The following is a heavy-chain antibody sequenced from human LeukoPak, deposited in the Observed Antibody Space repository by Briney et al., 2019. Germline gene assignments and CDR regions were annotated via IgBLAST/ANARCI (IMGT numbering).Heavy chain of an antibody. CDR2: ISDTGGRT. CDR3: ARDLHSSGWLDY. Sequence: GGSLRLSCAVSGITLSNYGMTWVRQAPGKGLEWVAGISDTGGRTNYADSVKGRFTISRDNAKNSLYLQMNSLRAEDTAVYYCARDLHSSGWLDYWGQGTLVTVSS. D-gene: IGHD6-19*01. CDR1: GITLSNYG. J-gene: IGHJ4*02. V-gene: IGHV3-23*01.